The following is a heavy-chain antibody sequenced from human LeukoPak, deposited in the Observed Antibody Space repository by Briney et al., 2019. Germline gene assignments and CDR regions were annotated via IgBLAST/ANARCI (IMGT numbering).Heavy chain of an antibody. CDR2: MNPKSGNT. D-gene: IGHD2-15*01. Sequence: ASVKVSCKASGYTFTSYDIHWVRQATGQGLEWVGWMNPKSGNTGHAQKFQGRVTITRDTSISTVYMELSSLRSEDTAVYFCARVDGSPDYWGQGTLVTVSS. V-gene: IGHV1-8*01. CDR1: GYTFTSYD. J-gene: IGHJ4*02. CDR3: ARVDGSPDY.